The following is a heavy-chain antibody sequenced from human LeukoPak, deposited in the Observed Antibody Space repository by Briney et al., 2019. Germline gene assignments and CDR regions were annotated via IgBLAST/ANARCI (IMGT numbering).Heavy chain of an antibody. V-gene: IGHV4-39*01. CDR2: IYYSGST. J-gene: IGHJ4*02. D-gene: IGHD3-16*01. Sequence: PSETLSLTCTVSGGSISSSSYYWGWIRQPPGKGLEWIGSIYYSGSTYYNPSLKSRVTISVDTSKNQFSLKLSPVTAADTAVYYCARQGAFNYWGQGTLVTVSS. CDR1: GGSISSSSYY. CDR3: ARQGAFNY.